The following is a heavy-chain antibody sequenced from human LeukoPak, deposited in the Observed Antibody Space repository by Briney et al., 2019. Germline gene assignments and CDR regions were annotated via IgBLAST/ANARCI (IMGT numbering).Heavy chain of an antibody. CDR2: INHSGST. V-gene: IGHV4-34*01. CDR3: ARLGSGWAPFDY. CDR1: GGSISSYY. Sequence: SETPSLTCTVSGGSISSYYWSWIRQPPGKGLQWIGEINHSGSTNYNPSLKSRVTISVDTSKNQFSLRLSSVTAADTAVYYCARLGSGWAPFDYWGQGTLVTVSS. J-gene: IGHJ4*02. D-gene: IGHD6-19*01.